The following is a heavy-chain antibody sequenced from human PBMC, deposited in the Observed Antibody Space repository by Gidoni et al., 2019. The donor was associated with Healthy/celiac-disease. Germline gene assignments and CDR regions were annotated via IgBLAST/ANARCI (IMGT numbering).Heavy chain of an antibody. CDR1: GVTFSSYA. J-gene: IGHJ4*02. V-gene: IGHV1-69*01. CDR2: IIPIFGTA. CDR3: AVGNRWELLYNFDY. D-gene: IGHD1-26*01. Sequence: LVQSGAEVKKPGSSVKVSCKASGVTFSSYAISWVRQAPGQGLEWMGGIIPIFGTANYAQKFQGRVTITADESTSTAYMEMSSLRSEDTAVYYCAVGNRWELLYNFDYWGKGTLVTVSS.